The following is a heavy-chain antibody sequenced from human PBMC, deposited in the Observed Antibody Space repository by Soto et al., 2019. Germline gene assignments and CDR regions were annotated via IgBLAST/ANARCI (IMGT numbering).Heavy chain of an antibody. D-gene: IGHD6-6*01. CDR1: GGYISSYY. CDR3: ARTYSSSIGYYFDF. V-gene: IGHV4-4*07. Sequence: SETLSLTCTVSGGYISSYYWSWIRQPDGKGLEWIGRIYSSWSTNYNPSLSSRLTMSVDTSKNQFSLKLSSVTAADTAVYYCARTYSSSIGYYFDFWGQGTLVIVSS. CDR2: IYSSWST. J-gene: IGHJ4*02.